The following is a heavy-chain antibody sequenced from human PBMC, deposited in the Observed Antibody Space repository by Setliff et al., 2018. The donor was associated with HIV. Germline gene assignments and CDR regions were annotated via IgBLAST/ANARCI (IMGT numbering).Heavy chain of an antibody. Sequence: LSLSCAASGFTFSNYEMNWVRQAPGKGLEWVSYITSDSTTMYYADSAKGRFTISRDNAKNSLFLQMNSLRAEDTALYFCARVVRYFDTSGYYKGDAFDLWGLGTMVTVSS. CDR1: GFTFSNYE. CDR2: ITSDSTTM. J-gene: IGHJ3*01. V-gene: IGHV3-48*03. CDR3: ARVVRYFDTSGYYKGDAFDL. D-gene: IGHD3-22*01.